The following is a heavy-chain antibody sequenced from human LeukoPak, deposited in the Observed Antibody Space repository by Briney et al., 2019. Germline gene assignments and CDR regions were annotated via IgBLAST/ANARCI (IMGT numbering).Heavy chain of an antibody. CDR3: ARAKAAAGIDYFDY. CDR2: IYYSGST. V-gene: IGHV4-39*07. J-gene: IGHJ4*02. Sequence: SETLSLTCTVSGGSISNSTYYWGWIRQPPGKGLEWVGYIYYSGSTYYNPSLKSRVTISVDTSKNQFSLKLSSVTAADTAVFYCARAKAAAGIDYFDYWGQGTLVTVSS. D-gene: IGHD6-13*01. CDR1: GGSISNSTYY.